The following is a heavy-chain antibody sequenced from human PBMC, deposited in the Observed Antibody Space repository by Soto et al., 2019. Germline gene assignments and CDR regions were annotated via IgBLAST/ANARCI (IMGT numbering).Heavy chain of an antibody. CDR3: AKDGPHYYGPGPLLGGMDV. D-gene: IGHD3-10*01. V-gene: IGHV3-30*18. CDR2: ISYDGSNK. J-gene: IGHJ6*02. Sequence: GGSLRLSCAASGFTFSSYGMHWVRQAPGKGLEWVAVISYDGSNKYYADSVKGRFTISRDNSKNTLYLQMNSLRAEDTAVYYCAKDGPHYYGPGPLLGGMDVWGQGTTVPVSS. CDR1: GFTFSSYG.